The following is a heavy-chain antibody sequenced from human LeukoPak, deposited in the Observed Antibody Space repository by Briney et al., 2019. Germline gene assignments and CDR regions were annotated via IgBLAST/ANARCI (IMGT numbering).Heavy chain of an antibody. D-gene: IGHD5-12*01. J-gene: IGHJ4*02. CDR3: LRDGFSGPHRY. Sequence: GGSLRLSCAASGFTFSTSWMHWVRQVSGKGLLWVARIKSDGITTTYADSVKGRFTISRDNAKNTLYLQMNSLRAEDTAVYYCLRDGFSGPHRYWGQGTLVSVSS. CDR1: GFTFSTSW. V-gene: IGHV3-74*01. CDR2: IKSDGITT.